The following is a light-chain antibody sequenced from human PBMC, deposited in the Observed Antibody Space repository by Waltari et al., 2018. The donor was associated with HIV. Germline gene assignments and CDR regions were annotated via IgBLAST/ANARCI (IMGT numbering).Light chain of an antibody. CDR1: RAINTY. CDR3: QQYDNLPLT. CDR2: DAS. Sequence: DIQLTQSPSSLSASVGDRVTITCQASRAINTYLNWYQQKPGSAPKLLIYDASNLEMGVPSTFSGSGSGTDFTFTISSLQPADIATYYCQQYDNLPLTFGGGTKVEIK. V-gene: IGKV1-33*01. J-gene: IGKJ4*01.